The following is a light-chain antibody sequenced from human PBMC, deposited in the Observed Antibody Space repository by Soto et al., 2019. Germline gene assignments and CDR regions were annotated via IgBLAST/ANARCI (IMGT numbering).Light chain of an antibody. J-gene: IGLJ1*01. V-gene: IGLV2-14*01. Sequence: QSALTQPASVSGSPGQSIAISCTGTSSDVGGYNYVSWYQQPPGKAPKLMIYDVGNRPSGVSNRFSGSKSGNTASLTISGLQAEDEADYYCSSYTTSSTYVFGTGTKVTVL. CDR2: DVG. CDR3: SSYTTSSTYV. CDR1: SSDVGGYNY.